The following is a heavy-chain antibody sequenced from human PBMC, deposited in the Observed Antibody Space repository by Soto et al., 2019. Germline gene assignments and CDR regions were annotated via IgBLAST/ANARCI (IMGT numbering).Heavy chain of an antibody. CDR1: GGSISSGGYY. CDR3: ARSPTLYSSSWYGNWFDP. Sequence: SETLSLTCTASGGSISSGGYYWSWMRQHPGKGLEWIGSIYYSGSTYYNPSLKSRVTISVDTSKNQFSLKLSSVTAADTAVYYCARSPTLYSSSWYGNWFDPWGQGTLVTVSS. D-gene: IGHD6-13*01. CDR2: IYYSGST. V-gene: IGHV4-39*01. J-gene: IGHJ5*02.